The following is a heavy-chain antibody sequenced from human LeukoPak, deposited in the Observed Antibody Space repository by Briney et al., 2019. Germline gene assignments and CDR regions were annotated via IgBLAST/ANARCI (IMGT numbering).Heavy chain of an antibody. Sequence: SETLSLTCSVSGYSISSGYYWGWIRPPPGKGLEWIGIIYHSGSTHYNPSLKSRVTISVDTSKNQLSLNLSSVTAADMAVYYCARDPSRYLDLNWFDPWGQGTLVTVSS. V-gene: IGHV4-38-2*02. CDR1: GYSISSGYY. CDR3: ARDPSRYLDLNWFDP. CDR2: IYHSGST. J-gene: IGHJ5*02. D-gene: IGHD3-9*01.